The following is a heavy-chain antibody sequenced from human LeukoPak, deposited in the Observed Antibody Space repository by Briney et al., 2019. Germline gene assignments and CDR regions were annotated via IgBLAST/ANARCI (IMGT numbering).Heavy chain of an antibody. D-gene: IGHD2-15*01. Sequence: PSETLSLTCAVYGGSFSGYYWSWIRQPPGKGLEWIGEINHSGSTYYNPSLKSRVTISVDTSKNQFSLKLSSVTAADTAVYYCARHLLSGSAYFDYWGQGTLVTVSS. CDR2: INHSGST. CDR3: ARHLLSGSAYFDY. J-gene: IGHJ4*02. V-gene: IGHV4-34*01. CDR1: GGSFSGYY.